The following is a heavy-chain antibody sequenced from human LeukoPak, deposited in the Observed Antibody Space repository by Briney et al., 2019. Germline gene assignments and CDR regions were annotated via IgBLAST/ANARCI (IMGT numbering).Heavy chain of an antibody. V-gene: IGHV4-39*02. CDR3: ARECGDIVVVVGNWFDP. J-gene: IGHJ5*02. CDR2: IYYSGST. CDR1: GGSISSSSYY. D-gene: IGHD2-15*01. Sequence: AETLSLTCTVSGGSISSSSYYWGWIRQPPGKGLEWIGSIYYSGSTYYNPSLKSRVTISVDTSKNQFSLKLSSVTAADTAVYYCARECGDIVVVVGNWFDPWGQGTPVTVSS.